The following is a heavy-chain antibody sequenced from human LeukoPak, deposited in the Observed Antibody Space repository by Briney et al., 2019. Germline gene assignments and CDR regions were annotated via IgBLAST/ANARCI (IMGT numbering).Heavy chain of an antibody. CDR2: INSDGSST. V-gene: IGHV3-74*01. CDR3: ARKRSTGFDY. Sequence: GGSLRLSCAASEFTFSDYYMSWIRQAPGKGLVWVSRINSDGSSTSYADSVRGRFTISRDNAKNTLYLQMNSLRAEDTAVYYCARKRSTGFDYWGQGTLVTVSS. J-gene: IGHJ4*02. D-gene: IGHD1-1*01. CDR1: EFTFSDYY.